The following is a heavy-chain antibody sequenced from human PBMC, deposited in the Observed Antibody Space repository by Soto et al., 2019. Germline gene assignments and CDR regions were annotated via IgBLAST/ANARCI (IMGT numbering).Heavy chain of an antibody. J-gene: IGHJ4*02. V-gene: IGHV4-39*01. Sequence: PSETLSLTCTVSGGSFSSSNYYWGWIRHPPGKGLEWIGNIFYGGGSGVAYYSPSLKSRVTISVDTSKNQFSLNMRSLTAADTAVYFCARRGGGDSLFDSWGQGKMVTFSS. CDR1: GGSFSSSNYY. CDR2: IFYGGGSGVA. CDR3: ARRGGGDSLFDS. D-gene: IGHD4-17*01.